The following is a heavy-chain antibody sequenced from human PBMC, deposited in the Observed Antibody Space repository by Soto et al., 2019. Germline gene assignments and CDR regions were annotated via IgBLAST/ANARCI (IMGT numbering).Heavy chain of an antibody. CDR1: GGSISSYY. CDR2: IYYSGST. Sequence: SETLSLTCTVSGGSISSYYWSWIRQPPGKGLEWIGYIYYSGSTNYNPSPKSRVTISVDTSKNQFSLKLSSVTAADTAVYYWAGLRQLLDKNFDYWGRGTLVTVSS. V-gene: IGHV4-59*08. J-gene: IGHJ4*02. D-gene: IGHD6-13*01. CDR3: AGLRQLLDKNFDY.